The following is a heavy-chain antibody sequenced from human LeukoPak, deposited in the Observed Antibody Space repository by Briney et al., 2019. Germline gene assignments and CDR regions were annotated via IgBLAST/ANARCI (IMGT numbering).Heavy chain of an antibody. V-gene: IGHV3-7*01. CDR1: GFTFTDYW. CDR2: IRQDGSEK. J-gene: IGHJ4*01. CDR3: ARDGTAAGLYFDL. Sequence: GGSLRLSCEVSGFTFTDYWMNWVRQAPGKGPEWVASIRQDGSEKTYVDSVKGRLTISRDNTKNSLSLQLNGLRAEDTAVYYCARDGTAAGLYFDLWGQGTLVTVSS. D-gene: IGHD6-13*01.